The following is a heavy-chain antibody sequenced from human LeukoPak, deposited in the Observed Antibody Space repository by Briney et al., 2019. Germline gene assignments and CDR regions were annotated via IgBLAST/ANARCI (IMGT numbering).Heavy chain of an antibody. J-gene: IGHJ4*02. Sequence: GGSLRLSCAASGFTVSSNFLSWVRQPPGKGLEWVSDIYSGGSTYYADSVKGRFTISRDNSKNTLYLQMNSLRAEDTAVYYCTRGGGGSFPHYWGQGILVTVSS. D-gene: IGHD2-21*01. CDR1: GFTVSSNF. CDR3: TRGGGGSFPHY. CDR2: IYSGGST. V-gene: IGHV3-53*01.